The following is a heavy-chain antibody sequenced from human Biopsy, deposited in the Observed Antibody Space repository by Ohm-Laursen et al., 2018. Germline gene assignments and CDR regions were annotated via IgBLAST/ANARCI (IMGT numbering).Heavy chain of an antibody. CDR1: GGTFSNYG. Sequence: VKISCKDPGGTFSNYGVNWVRQAPGQGLEWLGGNIPILGTGNYAQKFQDRVTVAADTSTSTATMELRSLRSDDTAVYYCATKLTGYFHHWGQGTLVIVSS. D-gene: IGHD3-9*01. J-gene: IGHJ1*01. CDR3: ATKLTGYFHH. V-gene: IGHV1-69*13. CDR2: NIPILGTG.